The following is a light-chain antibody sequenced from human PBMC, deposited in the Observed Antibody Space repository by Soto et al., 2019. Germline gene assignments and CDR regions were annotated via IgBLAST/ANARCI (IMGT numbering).Light chain of an antibody. Sequence: QSVLTQPPSASATPGQRVTISCSGSSSNIGTNYVYWYQQLPATAPKLLIYRSSQRPSGVPDRFSGSKSGTSASLAISGLRSEDEADYYCAAWDDSLSAWVFGGGTKLTVL. V-gene: IGLV1-47*01. CDR2: RSS. CDR1: SSNIGTNY. CDR3: AAWDDSLSAWV. J-gene: IGLJ3*02.